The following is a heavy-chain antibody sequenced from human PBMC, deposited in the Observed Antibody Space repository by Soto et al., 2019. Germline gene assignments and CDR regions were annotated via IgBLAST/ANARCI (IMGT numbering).Heavy chain of an antibody. D-gene: IGHD2-15*01. V-gene: IGHV3-21*01. CDR2: ISSTRTYR. Sequence: GGSLRLSCAASGFTFRRYGMNWVRQTQEKGLEWVSAISSTRTYRHYADSVKGRFTISRDNANNSLFLQMNSLRAEDTAIYYYARAFALLLHYCGQGAQVTVSS. J-gene: IGHJ4*02. CDR3: ARAFALLLHY. CDR1: GFTFRRYG.